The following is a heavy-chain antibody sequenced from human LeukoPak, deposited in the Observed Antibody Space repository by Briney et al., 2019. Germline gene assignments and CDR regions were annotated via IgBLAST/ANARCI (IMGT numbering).Heavy chain of an antibody. CDR3: AKALSRTSSSSFSFDI. Sequence: RAGGSLRLSCAASGFTFDDYAMHWVRQAPGKGLEWVSGISWNSGSIGYADSVKGRFTISRDNAKNSLYLQMNSLRAEDTALYYCAKALSRTSSSSFSFDIWGQGTMVTVSS. CDR2: ISWNSGSI. D-gene: IGHD6-13*01. CDR1: GFTFDDYA. J-gene: IGHJ3*02. V-gene: IGHV3-9*01.